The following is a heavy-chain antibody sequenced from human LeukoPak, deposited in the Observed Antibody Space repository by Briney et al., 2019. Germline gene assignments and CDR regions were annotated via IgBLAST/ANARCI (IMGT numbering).Heavy chain of an antibody. J-gene: IGHJ4*02. V-gene: IGHV1-69*13. Sequence: SVKVSCKASGYTFTSYGISWVRQAPGQGLEWTGGIIPIFGTANYAQKFQGRVTITADESTSTAYMELSSLRSEDTAVYYCARGLGVVPAAPFDYWGQGTLVTVSS. CDR1: GYTFTSYG. CDR3: ARGLGVVPAAPFDY. D-gene: IGHD2-2*01. CDR2: IIPIFGTA.